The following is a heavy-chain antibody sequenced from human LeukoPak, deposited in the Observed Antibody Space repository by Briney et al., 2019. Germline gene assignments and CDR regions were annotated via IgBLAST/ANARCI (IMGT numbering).Heavy chain of an antibody. D-gene: IGHD4-17*01. CDR3: ARAKMTTVTTGFDY. CDR1: GYSISSGYY. V-gene: IGHV4-38-2*02. Sequence: SETLSLTCTVSGYSISSGYYWGWIRQPPGKGLEWIGSIYHSGSTYYNPSLKSRVTISVDTSKNQFSLKLSSVTAADTAVYYCARAKMTTVTTGFDYWGQGTLVTVSS. CDR2: IYHSGST. J-gene: IGHJ4*02.